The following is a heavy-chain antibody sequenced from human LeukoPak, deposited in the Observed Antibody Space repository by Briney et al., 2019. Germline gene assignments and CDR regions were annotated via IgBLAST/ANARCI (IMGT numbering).Heavy chain of an antibody. Sequence: SETLSLTCAVYGGSFSGYYWSWIRQPPGKGLEWIGEINHSGGTNYNPSLKSRVTISVDTSKNQFSLKLSSVTAADTAVYYCARVGYYDRSGPLGYWGQGTLVTVSS. J-gene: IGHJ4*02. CDR3: ARVGYYDRSGPLGY. CDR2: INHSGGT. D-gene: IGHD3-22*01. V-gene: IGHV4-34*01. CDR1: GGSFSGYY.